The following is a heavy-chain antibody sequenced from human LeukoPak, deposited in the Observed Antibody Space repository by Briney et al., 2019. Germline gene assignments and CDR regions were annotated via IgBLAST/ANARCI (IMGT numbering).Heavy chain of an antibody. Sequence: GGSLRLSCAASGFTFDDYAMSWVRQAPGKGLELVSTIYWHGGSTGYADAVKGRFTISRDNAKNSLYLQMNSLRAEDTAFYYGARDEFIWGQGKIVTVSS. CDR3: ARDEFI. CDR2: IYWHGGST. CDR1: GFTFDDYA. J-gene: IGHJ3*02. V-gene: IGHV3-20*04.